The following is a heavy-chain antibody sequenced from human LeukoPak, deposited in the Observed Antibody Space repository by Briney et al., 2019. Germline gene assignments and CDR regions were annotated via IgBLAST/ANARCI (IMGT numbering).Heavy chain of an antibody. D-gene: IGHD2-2*02. Sequence: SETLSLTCTVSGGSISSSSYYWGWIRQPPGKGLEWIGSIYYSGSTYYNPSLKSRVTISVDTSKNQFSLKLSSVTAADTAVYYCASATIGRFVYWYFDLWGRGTLVTVSS. V-gene: IGHV4-39*01. J-gene: IGHJ2*01. CDR2: IYYSGST. CDR3: ASATIGRFVYWYFDL. CDR1: GGSISSSSYY.